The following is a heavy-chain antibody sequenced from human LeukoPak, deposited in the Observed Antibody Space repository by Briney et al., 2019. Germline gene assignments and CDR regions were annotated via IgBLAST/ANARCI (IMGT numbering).Heavy chain of an antibody. CDR1: GYTFTVYY. CDR3: ARDGNWGSLRGAFDI. CDR2: INPNSGGK. Sequence: ASVKVSCKASGYTFTVYYMHWVRQAPGQGLGWMGWINPNSGGKNYAQNFQGRVTMTSDTSISTAYMELSRLRSDDTAVYYCARDGNWGSLRGAFDIWGQGTMVTVSS. D-gene: IGHD7-27*01. J-gene: IGHJ3*02. V-gene: IGHV1-2*02.